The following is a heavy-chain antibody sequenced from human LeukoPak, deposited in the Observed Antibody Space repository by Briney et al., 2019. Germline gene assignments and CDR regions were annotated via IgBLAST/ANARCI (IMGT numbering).Heavy chain of an antibody. J-gene: IGHJ5*02. CDR3: ARAGAFVGDFWSGYHNWFDP. D-gene: IGHD3-3*01. Sequence: SETLSLTCTVSGGSISSSSYYWGWIRQPPGKGLEWIGSIYYSGSTYYNPSLKSRVTISVDTSKNQFSLKLSSVTAADTAVYYCARAGAFVGDFWSGYHNWFDPWGQGTLVTVSS. CDR2: IYYSGST. CDR1: GGSISSSSYY. V-gene: IGHV4-39*07.